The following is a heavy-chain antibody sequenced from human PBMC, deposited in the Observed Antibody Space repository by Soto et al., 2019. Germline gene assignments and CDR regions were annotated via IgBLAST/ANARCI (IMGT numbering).Heavy chain of an antibody. V-gene: IGHV3-53*01. J-gene: IGHJ4*02. Sequence: GVSLRLSCSASGLTVSSSYMGWVRQAPGKGLEWVSVMYVGGDTYHADSVKGRFTTSRDNSRNTLFLQMNNLRAEDTAVYYCARGIGMSWRFDYWGQGPLVTVSA. CDR3: ARGIGMSWRFDY. CDR1: GLTVSSSY. D-gene: IGHD1-26*01. CDR2: MYVGGDT.